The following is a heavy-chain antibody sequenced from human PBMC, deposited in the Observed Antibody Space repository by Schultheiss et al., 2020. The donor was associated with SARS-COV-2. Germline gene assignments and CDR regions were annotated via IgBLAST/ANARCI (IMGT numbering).Heavy chain of an antibody. Sequence: GGSLRLSCAASGFTFSSYWMHWVRQAPGKGLVWVSRINSDGSSTSYADSVKGRFTISRDNAKNTLYLQMNSLRAEDTAVYYCAKTSSIVLTSYYYGMDVWGQGTTVTVSS. CDR2: INSDGSST. J-gene: IGHJ6*02. D-gene: IGHD2-8*01. CDR1: GFTFSSYW. V-gene: IGHV3-74*01. CDR3: AKTSSIVLTSYYYGMDV.